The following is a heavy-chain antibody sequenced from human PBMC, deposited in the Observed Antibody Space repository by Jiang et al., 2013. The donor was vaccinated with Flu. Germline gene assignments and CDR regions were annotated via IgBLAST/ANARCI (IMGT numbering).Heavy chain of an antibody. D-gene: IGHD2/OR15-2a*01. CDR1: GGTFSNYG. Sequence: GAEVKKPGSSVKVSCKTSGGTFSNYGFNWVRQARGEGPEWMGGIIPMVGTVQFAQRFRGRVTLTADKSTGTTYMQLSSLTSDDTAVYFCARGPASCTDTYCQWNWLDSWGQGTLVTVSS. CDR3: ARGPASCTDTYCQWNWLDS. V-gene: IGHV1-69*06. J-gene: IGHJ5*01. CDR2: IIPMVGTV.